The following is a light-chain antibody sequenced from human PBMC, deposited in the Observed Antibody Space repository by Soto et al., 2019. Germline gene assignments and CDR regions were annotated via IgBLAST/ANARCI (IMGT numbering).Light chain of an antibody. Sequence: QSALTQPASVSGSPGQSITIPCTGTSSDVGSYNLVSWYQQHPGKAPKLMIYEGSKRPSGVSNRFSGSKSGNTASLTISGLQAEDEADYYCCSYAGSSLYVFGTGTKLTVL. CDR2: EGS. CDR3: CSYAGSSLYV. CDR1: SSDVGSYNL. V-gene: IGLV2-23*01. J-gene: IGLJ1*01.